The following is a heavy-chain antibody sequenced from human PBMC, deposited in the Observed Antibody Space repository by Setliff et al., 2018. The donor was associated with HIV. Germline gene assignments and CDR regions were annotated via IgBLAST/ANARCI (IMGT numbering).Heavy chain of an antibody. CDR1: GGSVGSGSYY. CDR3: ASAIVGLGYNFFSVDV. V-gene: IGHV4-61*01. D-gene: IGHD1-26*01. Sequence: LSLTCSVSGGSVGSGSYYWSWIRQSPGKGLEWLGYIYHSGGTKYNPSLKSRVSISVDTSKNQFSLKLISVTAADTAVYYCASAIVGLGYNFFSVDVWGKGTTVTVSS. CDR2: IYHSGGT. J-gene: IGHJ6*04.